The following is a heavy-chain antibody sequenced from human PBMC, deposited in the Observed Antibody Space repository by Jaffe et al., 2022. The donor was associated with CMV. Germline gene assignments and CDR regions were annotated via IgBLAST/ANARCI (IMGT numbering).Heavy chain of an antibody. CDR2: TRNKANSYTT. J-gene: IGHJ6*03. V-gene: IGHV3-72*01. D-gene: IGHD3-3*01. CDR3: ARGTPTIFGVVIKVDYYYMDV. Sequence: EVQLVESGGGLVQPGGSLRLSCAASGFTFSDHYMDWVRQAPGKGLEWVGRTRNKANSYTTEYAASVKGRFTISRDDSKNSLYLQMNSLKTEDTAVYYCARGTPTIFGVVIKVDYYYMDVWGKGTTVTVSS. CDR1: GFTFSDHY.